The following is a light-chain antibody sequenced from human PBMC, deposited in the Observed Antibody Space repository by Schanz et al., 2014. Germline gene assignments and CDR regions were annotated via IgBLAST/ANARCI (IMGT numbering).Light chain of an antibody. CDR1: SGHSSYG. Sequence: QLVLTQSPSASASLGASVKLTCTLSSGHSSYGIAWHQQQPEKGPRYLMRLNSDGSHSKGDGIPDRFSGSSSGAERYLTISSLQSEDEADYYCQSWDTGIGVFGGGTKLTVL. CDR3: QSWDTGIGV. J-gene: IGLJ3*02. CDR2: LNSDGSH. V-gene: IGLV4-69*02.